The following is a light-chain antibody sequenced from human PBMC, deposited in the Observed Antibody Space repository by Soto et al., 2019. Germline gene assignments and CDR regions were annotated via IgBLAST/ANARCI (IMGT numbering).Light chain of an antibody. V-gene: IGKV3-11*01. CDR1: QSVGTF. CDR3: QQSNNWPPIT. CDR2: DAS. J-gene: IGKJ5*01. Sequence: EIVFTHSPATLSFSPVGRGTLSFSASQSVGTFFAWYQQKPGQAPRLLIYDASNRATGIPARFSGSGSGTEFTLTISSLQSEDFAVYYCQQSNNWPPITFGQGTRL.